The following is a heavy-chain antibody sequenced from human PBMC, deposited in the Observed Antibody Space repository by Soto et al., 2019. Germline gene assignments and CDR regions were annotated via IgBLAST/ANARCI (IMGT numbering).Heavy chain of an antibody. V-gene: IGHV3-23*01. J-gene: IGHJ3*02. D-gene: IGHD4-17*01. Sequence: GGSLRLSCVASGFTFSTYAMSWVRQAPGKGLERVSALTPTGGSTYYADSVKGRFTISRDNSMNALYLQMNSLRIEDTAVYYCAHPRGYGVFDAYDIWGQGTMVTVSS. CDR1: GFTFSTYA. CDR2: LTPTGGST. CDR3: AHPRGYGVFDAYDI.